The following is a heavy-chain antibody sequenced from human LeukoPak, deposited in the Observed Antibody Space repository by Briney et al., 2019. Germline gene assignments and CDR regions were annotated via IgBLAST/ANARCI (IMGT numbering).Heavy chain of an antibody. CDR1: GGSFSGYY. CDR3: ARGVGYCSGGSCYSGGYYYYYYMDV. Sequence: SETLSLTCAVYGGSFSGYYWSWIRQPPGKGLEWIGEINHSGSTNYNPSLKSRVTISVDTSKNQFSLKLSSVTAADTAVYYCARGVGYCSGGSCYSGGYYYYYYMDVWGKGTTVTVSS. D-gene: IGHD2-15*01. V-gene: IGHV4-34*01. CDR2: INHSGST. J-gene: IGHJ6*03.